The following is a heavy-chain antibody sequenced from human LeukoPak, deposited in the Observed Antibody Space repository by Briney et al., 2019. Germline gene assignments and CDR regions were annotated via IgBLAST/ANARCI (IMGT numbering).Heavy chain of an antibody. Sequence: KAGGSLRLSCAASGFTFSNAWMSWVRQAPGKGLEWVGRIKSKTDAGTTDYAAPVKGRFTISRDDSKNTLYLQMNILRAEDTAVYYCAREPNCGGDCYPYYFDYWGQGTLVTVSS. D-gene: IGHD2-21*01. CDR3: AREPNCGGDCYPYYFDY. CDR1: GFTFSNAW. J-gene: IGHJ4*02. CDR2: IKSKTDAGTT. V-gene: IGHV3-15*01.